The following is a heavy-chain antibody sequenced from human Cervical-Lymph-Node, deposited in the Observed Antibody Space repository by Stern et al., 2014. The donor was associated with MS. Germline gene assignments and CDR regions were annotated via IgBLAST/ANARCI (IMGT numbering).Heavy chain of an antibody. CDR2: IGYDDAK. J-gene: IGHJ4*02. CDR3: ARMPEDSSGYHYFDY. D-gene: IGHD3-22*01. V-gene: IGHV2-70*01. CDR1: GFSLSTSGMS. Sequence: SGPALVKPTQTLTLTCTFSGFSLSTSGMSVSWIRQPPGKALEWLALIGYDDAKYYSTSLHNQLTISKDTSKNQVVLTMTNMDPVDTATYYCARMPEDSSGYHYFDYWGQGTLVTVSS.